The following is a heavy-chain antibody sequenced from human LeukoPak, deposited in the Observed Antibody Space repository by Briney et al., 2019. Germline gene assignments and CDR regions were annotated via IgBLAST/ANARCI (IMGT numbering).Heavy chain of an antibody. Sequence: AAVKVSCKGSGYTFTGYYMHGVRQAGGQGVEGMGWINPKSGGTNYAQKFQGRVTMTRDTSISTVYMELSRLTSDDTAVYYCARDGALDQQRSVGYFDYWGQGTLVTVSS. CDR1: GYTFTGYY. J-gene: IGHJ4*02. V-gene: IGHV1-2*02. D-gene: IGHD6-25*01. CDR3: ARDGALDQQRSVGYFDY. CDR2: INPKSGGT.